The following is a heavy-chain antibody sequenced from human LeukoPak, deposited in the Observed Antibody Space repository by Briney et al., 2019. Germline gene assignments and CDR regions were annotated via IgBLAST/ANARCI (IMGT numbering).Heavy chain of an antibody. Sequence: GGSLRLSCAASGFTVSSNYMSWVRQAPGKGLEWVSSISIRNNYIYYADSLKGRFTISRDIAKQSVFLQMNSLRAEDTALYYCARLSAMVRGPEDIFYFEYWGLGTLVTVSS. V-gene: IGHV3-21*01. CDR3: ARLSAMVRGPEDIFYFEY. D-gene: IGHD3-10*01. J-gene: IGHJ4*02. CDR2: ISIRNNYI. CDR1: GFTVSSNY.